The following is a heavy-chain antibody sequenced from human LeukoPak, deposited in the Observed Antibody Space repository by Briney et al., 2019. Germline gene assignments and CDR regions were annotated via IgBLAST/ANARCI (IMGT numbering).Heavy chain of an antibody. J-gene: IGHJ4*02. V-gene: IGHV2-5*02. CDR3: AHSTYGYGY. Sequence: ESGPTLVKPTQTLTLTRTFSGFSFSATEVAVGWIRQPPGKALEWLALIYWDDDKRYSPSLKSRLTITKDTSKDQVVLTMTNMDPVDTATYFCAHSTYGYGYWGQGTLVTVSS. CDR2: IYWDDDK. D-gene: IGHD5-18*01. CDR1: GFSFSATEVA.